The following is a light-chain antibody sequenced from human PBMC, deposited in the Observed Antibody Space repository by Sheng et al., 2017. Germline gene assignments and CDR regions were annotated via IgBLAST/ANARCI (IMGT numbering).Light chain of an antibody. Sequence: EIVLTQSPDTLSLSPGERATLSCKASQISSSYLAWYQQKPGQAPRLLIYEASNRATGIPARFSGSGSGTDFTLTISSLEPEDSAIYYCQQRRNWPLTFGGGTKVEIK. J-gene: IGKJ4*01. V-gene: IGKV3-11*01. CDR1: QISSSY. CDR2: EAS. CDR3: QQRRNWPLT.